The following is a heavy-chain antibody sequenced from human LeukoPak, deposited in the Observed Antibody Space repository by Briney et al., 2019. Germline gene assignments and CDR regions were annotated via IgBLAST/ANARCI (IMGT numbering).Heavy chain of an antibody. D-gene: IGHD4-23*01. Sequence: PSETLSLTCAVYGGSFSGYYWSWIRQPPGKGLEWIGEINHSGSTNYNPSLKSRVTISVDTSKNQFSLKLSSVTAADTAVYYCASYYGGKKYFQHRGQGTLVTVSS. V-gene: IGHV4-34*01. CDR2: INHSGST. CDR3: ASYYGGKKYFQH. J-gene: IGHJ1*01. CDR1: GGSFSGYY.